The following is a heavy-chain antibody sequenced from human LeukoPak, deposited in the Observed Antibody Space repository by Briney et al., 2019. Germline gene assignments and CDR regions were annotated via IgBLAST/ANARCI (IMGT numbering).Heavy chain of an antibody. D-gene: IGHD3-10*01. Sequence: SGPTLVKPTQTLTLTCTFSGFSLSTSGVGVGWIRQPPGKALEWLALIYWNDDKRYSPSLKSRLTITKDTSKNQVVLTMTNMDPVDTATYYCAHEILYGSGSYPLSWGQGTLVTVSS. CDR1: GFSLSTSGVG. CDR3: AHEILYGSGSYPLS. V-gene: IGHV2-5*01. CDR2: IYWNDDK. J-gene: IGHJ5*02.